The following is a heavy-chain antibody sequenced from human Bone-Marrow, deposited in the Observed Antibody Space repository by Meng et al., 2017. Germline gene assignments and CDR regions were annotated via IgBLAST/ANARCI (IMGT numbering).Heavy chain of an antibody. D-gene: IGHD4-11*01. V-gene: IGHV4-34*01. Sequence: HLQQWGAGLLKPSETLSLTCVVSGGSFSDYYWSWIRQPPGKGLEWIGEINHSGSTNYNPSLESRATISVDTSQNNLSLKLSSVTAADSAVYYCARGPTTMAHDFDYWGQGTLVTVSS. CDR2: INHSGST. CDR1: GGSFSDYY. CDR3: ARGPTTMAHDFDY. J-gene: IGHJ4*02.